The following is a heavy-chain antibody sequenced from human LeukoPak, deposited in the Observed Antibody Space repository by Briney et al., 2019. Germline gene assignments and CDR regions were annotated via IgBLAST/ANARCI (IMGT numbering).Heavy chain of an antibody. D-gene: IGHD3-10*01. V-gene: IGHV4-34*01. CDR3: ARRVGRYFGERAYYYNYMDV. Sequence: SETLSLTCAVYGGSFSGYYWSWIRQPPGKGLEWIGEINHSGSTKYNPSLKSRVTISVDTSKKQFSLKLSSVTAADTAVYYCARRVGRYFGERAYYYNYMDVWGKGTTVTISS. CDR2: INHSGST. J-gene: IGHJ6*03. CDR1: GGSFSGYY.